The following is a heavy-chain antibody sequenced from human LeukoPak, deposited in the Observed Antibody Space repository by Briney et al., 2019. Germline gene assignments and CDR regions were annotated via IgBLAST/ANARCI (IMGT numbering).Heavy chain of an antibody. D-gene: IGHD3-16*01. CDR3: ARAGGVYHGMDV. J-gene: IGHJ6*04. CDR1: GFTVSSNY. CDR2: IYSGGST. V-gene: IGHV3-53*01. Sequence: GGSLRLSCAASGFTVSSNYMSWVRQAPGKGLERVSVIYSGGSTYYADSVKGRFTISRDNSKNTLYLQMNSLRAEDTAVYYCARAGGVYHGMDVWGKGTTVTVSS.